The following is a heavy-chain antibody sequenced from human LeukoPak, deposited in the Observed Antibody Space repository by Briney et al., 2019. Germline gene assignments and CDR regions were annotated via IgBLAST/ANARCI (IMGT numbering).Heavy chain of an antibody. D-gene: IGHD3-22*01. CDR1: GYTFTSYG. Sequence: GASEKVSCKASGYTFTSYGISWVRQAPGQGLEWMGWISAYNGNTNYAQKLQGRITMTTDTSTSTAYMELRSLRSDDTAVYYCAKDAWASYDDSSGYYPNYWGQGTLVTVSS. CDR3: AKDAWASYDDSSGYYPNY. J-gene: IGHJ4*02. CDR2: ISAYNGNT. V-gene: IGHV1-18*01.